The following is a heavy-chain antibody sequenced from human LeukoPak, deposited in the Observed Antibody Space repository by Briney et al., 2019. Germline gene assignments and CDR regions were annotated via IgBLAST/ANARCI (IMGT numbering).Heavy chain of an antibody. V-gene: IGHV3-21*01. Sequence: GGYLRLSCAASGFTFSSYSMNWVRQAPGKGLEWVSSISSSSYIYYADSVKGRFTISRDNAKNSLYLQMNSLRAEDTAVYYCAREPLSPGFDYWGQGTLVTVSS. CDR1: GFTFSSYS. J-gene: IGHJ4*02. CDR2: ISSSSYI. CDR3: AREPLSPGFDY. D-gene: IGHD3-10*01.